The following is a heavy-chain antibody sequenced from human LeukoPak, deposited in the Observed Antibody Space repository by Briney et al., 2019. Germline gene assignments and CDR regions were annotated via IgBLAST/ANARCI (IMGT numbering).Heavy chain of an antibody. CDR3: ASAVGANTGYYFDY. CDR1: GFTFSSYA. Sequence: HPGGSLRLSCAASGFTFSSYAMHWVRQAPGKGLEWVAVISYDGSNKYYADSVKGRFTISRDNSKNTLYLQMNSLRAEDTAVYYCASAVGANTGYYFDYWGQGTLVTVSS. J-gene: IGHJ4*02. D-gene: IGHD1-26*01. V-gene: IGHV3-30-3*01. CDR2: ISYDGSNK.